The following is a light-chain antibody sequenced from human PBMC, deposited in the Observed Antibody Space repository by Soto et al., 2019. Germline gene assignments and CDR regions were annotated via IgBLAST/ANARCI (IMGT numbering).Light chain of an antibody. CDR1: SSVVENYNL. V-gene: IGLV2-23*01. CDR2: EGS. Sequence: QSALTQPASVSGSPGQSITISCTGISSVVENYNLVSWYQQYPGKAPKLMIYEGSKRPSGVSNRFSGFKSDNTASLTISGLQAEDEADYYCSSYAGGSPAVVFGGGTKLTVL. J-gene: IGLJ2*01. CDR3: SSYAGGSPAVV.